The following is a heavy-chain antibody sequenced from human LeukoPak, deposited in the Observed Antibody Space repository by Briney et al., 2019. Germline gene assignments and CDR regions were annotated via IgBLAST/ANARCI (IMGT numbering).Heavy chain of an antibody. CDR2: INPDGSRT. CDR1: GFTFSTYW. CDR3: AKSMSGLNDY. J-gene: IGHJ4*02. Sequence: GGSLRLSCAGSGFTFSTYWMHWVRQDPGKGLVWVSRINPDGSRTDYADSVKGRFTISRDNAKNTLYLQMNSLRVEDTAVYYCAKSMSGLNDYWGQGTLVTVSS. D-gene: IGHD3-3*01. V-gene: IGHV3-74*01.